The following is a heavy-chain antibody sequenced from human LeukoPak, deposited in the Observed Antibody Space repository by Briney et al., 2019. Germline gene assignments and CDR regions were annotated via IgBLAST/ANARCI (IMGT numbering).Heavy chain of an antibody. CDR3: ARRNSIAARPYYYYYYYMDV. Sequence: SVKVSCKASGGTFSSYAISWVRQAPGQGLEWMGGIIPIFGTANYAQKFQGRVTITADESTSTAYMELSSLRSEDTAVYYCARRNSIAARPYYYYYYYMDVWGKGTTVTVSS. CDR2: IIPIFGTA. J-gene: IGHJ6*03. D-gene: IGHD6-6*01. V-gene: IGHV1-69*01. CDR1: GGTFSSYA.